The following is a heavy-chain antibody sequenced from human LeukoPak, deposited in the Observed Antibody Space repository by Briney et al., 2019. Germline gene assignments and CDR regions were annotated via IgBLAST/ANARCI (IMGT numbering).Heavy chain of an antibody. CDR2: IDRGVGRT. CDR1: GFTFPRYD. Sequence: GGSLRLSCAASGFTFPRYDMSWVRQAPGKGLECVSAIDRGVGRTYYADSVKGRFTISRDNSRYTLYLQMTNLRADDTAVYYCLKKGQADDFGNPDWGQGALVTVSP. CDR3: LKKGQADDFGNPD. V-gene: IGHV3-23*01. J-gene: IGHJ4*02. D-gene: IGHD4-17*01.